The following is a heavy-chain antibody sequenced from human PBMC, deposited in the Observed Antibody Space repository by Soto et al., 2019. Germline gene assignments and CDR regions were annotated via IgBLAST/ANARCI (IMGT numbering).Heavy chain of an antibody. CDR2: ISSSSSYI. D-gene: IGHD6-13*01. J-gene: IGHJ4*02. CDR3: ARDIAAAGTDY. CDR1: GFTFSSYS. V-gene: IGHV3-21*01. Sequence: EVQLVESGGGLVKPGGSLRLSCAASGFTFSSYSMNWVRQAPGKGLEWVSSISSSSSYIYYADSVKGRFTISRDNAKNSRYLQMNSLRAEDTAVYYCARDIAAAGTDYWGQGTLVTVSS.